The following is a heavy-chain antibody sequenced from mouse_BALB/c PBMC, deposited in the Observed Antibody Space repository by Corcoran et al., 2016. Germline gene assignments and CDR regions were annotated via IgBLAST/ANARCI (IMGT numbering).Heavy chain of an antibody. CDR3: TREPYAMDY. Sequence: QIQLVQSGPELKKPGETVKISCKTSGYTFTNYGMNWVKQAPGKGLKWMGWINTYTGEPTYADDYKGRFAFSLETSASTAYLQINNLKNEDTATYFCTREPYAMDYWGQGTSVTVSS. V-gene: IGHV9-3-1*01. CDR1: GYTFTNYG. J-gene: IGHJ4*01. CDR2: INTYTGEP.